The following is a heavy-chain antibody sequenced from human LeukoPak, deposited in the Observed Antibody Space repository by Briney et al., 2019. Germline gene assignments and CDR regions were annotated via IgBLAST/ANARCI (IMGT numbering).Heavy chain of an antibody. CDR2: IYYSGST. CDR1: GGSISSGGYY. Sequence: SETLSLTCTVSGGSISSGGYYWSWLRQHPGKGLEWIGYIYYSGSTYYDPSLKSRVTISVDTSKNQFSLKLSSVTAADTAVYYCARDTRVAEFDYWGQGTLVTVSS. D-gene: IGHD2-15*01. CDR3: ARDTRVAEFDY. V-gene: IGHV4-31*03. J-gene: IGHJ4*02.